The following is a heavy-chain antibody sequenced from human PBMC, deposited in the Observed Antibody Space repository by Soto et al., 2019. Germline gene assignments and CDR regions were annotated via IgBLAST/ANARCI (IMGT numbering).Heavy chain of an antibody. V-gene: IGHV4-30-4*01. D-gene: IGHD3-22*01. CDR2: IYYSGST. Sequence: TSETLSLTCTVSGGSISSGDYYWSWIRQPPGKGLEWIGYIYYSGSTYYNPSLKSRVTISVDTSKNQFSLKLSSVTAADTAVYYCARGYDSSGYYSRELDYWGQGTLVTVSS. J-gene: IGHJ4*02. CDR3: ARGYDSSGYYSRELDY. CDR1: GGSISSGDYY.